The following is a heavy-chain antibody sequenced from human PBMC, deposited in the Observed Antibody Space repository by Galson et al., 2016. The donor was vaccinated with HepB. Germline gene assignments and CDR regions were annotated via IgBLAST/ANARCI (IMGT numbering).Heavy chain of an antibody. CDR3: ARDGNHGYDMDY. J-gene: IGHJ4*02. CDR1: GFTFSGYN. D-gene: IGHD1-14*01. Sequence: CAASGFTFSGYNMDWVRQAPGKGLEWVSYISSGSSAIYYADSVKGRFTISRDNAKNSLYLQMNSLRDEDTAIYFCARDGNHGYDMDYWGQGTLVTVAS. CDR2: ISSGSSAI. V-gene: IGHV3-48*02.